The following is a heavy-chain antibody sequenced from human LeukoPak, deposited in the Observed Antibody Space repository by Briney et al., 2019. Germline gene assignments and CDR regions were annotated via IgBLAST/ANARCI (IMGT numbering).Heavy chain of an antibody. CDR1: GGSISSYY. D-gene: IGHD1-26*01. CDR3: ARESREFDY. J-gene: IGHJ4*02. CDR2: IYTSGST. Sequence: SETLSLTCAVSGGSISSYYWSWIRQPAGKGLEWIGRIYTSGSTNYNPSLKSRVTMSVGTSQNHISHKLSSVTTADTGVYFWARESREFDYWGQGTLVTVSS. V-gene: IGHV4-4*07.